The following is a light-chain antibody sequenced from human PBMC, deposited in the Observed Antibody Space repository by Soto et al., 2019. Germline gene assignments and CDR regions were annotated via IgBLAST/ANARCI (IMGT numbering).Light chain of an antibody. V-gene: IGKV1-39*01. Sequence: DIQMTQSPSTLSGSVGDRVTMTCRASQTISSWLAWYQQKPGKAPKVLIYAASSLQSGVPSRFSGSGSGTDFILTINSLQPEDFATYYCQQSYSTLGTFGQGTKVDIK. CDR2: AAS. CDR3: QQSYSTLGT. CDR1: QTISSW. J-gene: IGKJ1*01.